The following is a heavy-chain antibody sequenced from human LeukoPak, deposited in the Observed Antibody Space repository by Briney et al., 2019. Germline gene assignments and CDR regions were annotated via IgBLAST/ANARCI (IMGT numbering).Heavy chain of an antibody. CDR1: GFTFTGYY. V-gene: IGHV1-2*02. J-gene: IGHJ4*02. Sequence: ASVKVSCKASGFTFTGYYLHWVRQAPGQGLEWMGWINPNSGVTNYAQKFQGRVTMTGDTSISTAYMELSRLRSDDTAVYYCARALWFGELGSGYWGQGTLITVSS. D-gene: IGHD3-10*01. CDR2: INPNSGVT. CDR3: ARALWFGELGSGY.